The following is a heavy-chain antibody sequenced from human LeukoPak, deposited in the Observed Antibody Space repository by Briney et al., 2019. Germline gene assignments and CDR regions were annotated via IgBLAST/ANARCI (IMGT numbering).Heavy chain of an antibody. D-gene: IGHD3-10*01. CDR3: AKDRRAGSYDY. V-gene: IGHV3-23*01. Sequence: PPGGTLRLSCAASGFTFSSYGMSWVRQAPGKGLERVSAISGSGGSTYYADSVKGRFTISRDNSKNTLYLQMNSLRAEDTAVYYCAKDRRAGSYDYWGQGTLVTVSS. J-gene: IGHJ4*02. CDR1: GFTFSSYG. CDR2: ISGSGGST.